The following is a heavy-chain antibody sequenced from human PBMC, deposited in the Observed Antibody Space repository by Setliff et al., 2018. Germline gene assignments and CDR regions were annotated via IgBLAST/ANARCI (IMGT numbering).Heavy chain of an antibody. J-gene: IGHJ5*02. V-gene: IGHV4-61*05. CDR1: GGSISSSSYY. CDR2: IYYSGST. CDR3: ARQGTAIRWFDP. D-gene: IGHD3-10*01. Sequence: SETLSLTCTVSGGSISSSSYYWGWIRQPPGKGLEWIGYIYYSGSTNYNPSLKSRVTISVDTTKNQFSLKLSSVTAADTAVYYCARQGTAIRWFDPWGQGTLVTVSS.